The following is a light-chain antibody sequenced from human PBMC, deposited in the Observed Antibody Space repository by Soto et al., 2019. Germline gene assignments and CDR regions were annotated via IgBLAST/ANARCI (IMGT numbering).Light chain of an antibody. J-gene: IGLJ1*01. Sequence: QSVLTQPRSVSGSPGQSVTISCTGTNSDVGTYNYVSWYQQHPGKAPKLIIYDVTKRPSGVPDRFSGSKSGNTASLTISGLQADDEADYYCNSYTSSSTHVFGTGTKLTVL. CDR3: NSYTSSSTHV. CDR2: DVT. V-gene: IGLV2-11*01. CDR1: NSDVGTYNY.